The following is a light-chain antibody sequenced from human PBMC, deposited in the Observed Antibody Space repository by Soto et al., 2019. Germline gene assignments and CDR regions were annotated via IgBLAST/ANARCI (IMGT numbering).Light chain of an antibody. J-gene: IGKJ5*01. CDR2: WAS. V-gene: IGKV4-1*01. CDR3: QQYYSTPPIT. Sequence: DIVMTQSPDSLAVSLGERATINCKSSQSVLYSSNNKNYLAWYQQKPGQPPKLLIYWASTRESGVPDRFSGRGSGTDFALTISSLQAEVVAVYYYQQYYSTPPITFGQGTRLEIK. CDR1: QSVLYSSNNKNY.